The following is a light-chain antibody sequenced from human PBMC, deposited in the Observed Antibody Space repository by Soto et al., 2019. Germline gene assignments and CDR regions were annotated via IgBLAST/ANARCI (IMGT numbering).Light chain of an antibody. CDR2: KVS. CDR1: HSLVYSDGYAY. J-gene: IGKJ1*01. Sequence: DVVMTQSPLSLPVTLGQPASISCRSSHSLVYSDGYAYLNWFQQRPGQSPRRVIYKVSNRDSGVPDRFSGSGSGTDFTLKISRVEAEDVGVYYCLQNTHWPPRTFGQGTKVEIK. V-gene: IGKV2-30*01. CDR3: LQNTHWPPRT.